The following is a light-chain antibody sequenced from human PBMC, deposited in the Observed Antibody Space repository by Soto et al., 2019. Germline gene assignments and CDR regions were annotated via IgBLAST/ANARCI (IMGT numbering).Light chain of an antibody. J-gene: IGLJ3*02. CDR2: VSSDGSH. CDR3: QTWGAGIGV. Sequence: QPVLTQAPSASASLGASVKLTCTLSSGHASYAIAWHQQQPEKGPRYLMKVSSDGSHNKGDGIPDRFSGSSSGAERYLSITSLQSEDEADYYGQTWGAGIGVFGGGTKLTVL. V-gene: IGLV4-69*01. CDR1: SGHASYA.